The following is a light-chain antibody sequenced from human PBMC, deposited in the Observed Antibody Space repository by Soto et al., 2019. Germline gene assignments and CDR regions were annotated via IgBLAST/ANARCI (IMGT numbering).Light chain of an antibody. J-gene: IGKJ1*01. Sequence: AIRMTQSPSSLSASTGDRATITCRASQGISSYLAWYQQKPGKAPKILIYAASTLQSGVPSRFSGSGSGTDFTLTISCLQSEDFATYYCQQYYSYPQTFGQGTKVEIK. CDR2: AAS. CDR1: QGISSY. CDR3: QQYYSYPQT. V-gene: IGKV1-8*01.